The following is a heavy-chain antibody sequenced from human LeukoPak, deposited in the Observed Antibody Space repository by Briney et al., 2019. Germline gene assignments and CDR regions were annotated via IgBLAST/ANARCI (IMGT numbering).Heavy chain of an antibody. J-gene: IGHJ4*02. CDR3: AKDTDSSGWYGIDY. V-gene: IGHV3-43D*04. CDR2: ISWDGGST. D-gene: IGHD6-19*01. Sequence: PGGSLRLSCAASGSTFDDYAMHWVRQAPGKGLEWVSLISWDGGSTYYADAVKGRFTISRDNSKNSLYLQMNSLRAEDTALYYCAKDTDSSGWYGIDYWGQGTLVTVSS. CDR1: GSTFDDYA.